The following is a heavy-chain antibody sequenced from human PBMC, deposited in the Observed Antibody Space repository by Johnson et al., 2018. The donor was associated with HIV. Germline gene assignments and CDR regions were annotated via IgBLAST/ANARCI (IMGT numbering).Heavy chain of an antibody. J-gene: IGHJ3*02. D-gene: IGHD2-8*01. V-gene: IGHV3-11*04. CDR2: ISSTGSTI. Sequence: QVQLVESGGGLGKPGGSLRLSCAASGFTFSDYYMNWLRQAPGQGLEWVSYISSTGSTIYYAESVKGRFTISRDNAKNSLYLQMNSLRGEDTAVYYCARDRGYCTNGVCYYDAFDIWGQGTMVTVSA. CDR1: GFTFSDYY. CDR3: ARDRGYCTNGVCYYDAFDI.